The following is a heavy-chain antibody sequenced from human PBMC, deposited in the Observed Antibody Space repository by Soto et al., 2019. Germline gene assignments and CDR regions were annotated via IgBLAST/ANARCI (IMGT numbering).Heavy chain of an antibody. Sequence: QVQLQESGPGLVKPSETLSLTCTVSGGSISSYYWSWIRQPPGKGLEWIGYIYYSGSTNYNPSLKSRVTISVDTSKNHFSLKLSSVTAADTAVYYCARHGNYYGSGSALGYWGQGTLVTVSS. V-gene: IGHV4-59*08. D-gene: IGHD3-10*01. J-gene: IGHJ4*02. CDR3: ARHGNYYGSGSALGY. CDR1: GGSISSYY. CDR2: IYYSGST.